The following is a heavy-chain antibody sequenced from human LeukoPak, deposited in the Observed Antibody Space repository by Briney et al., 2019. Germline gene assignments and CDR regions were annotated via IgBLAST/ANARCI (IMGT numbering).Heavy chain of an antibody. D-gene: IGHD2-2*01. J-gene: IGHJ6*02. CDR2: IYYSGST. CDR3: ARDPISHCSSTSCYAFYGMDV. Sequence: SQTLTLTCSVSGGSISSGGNYCSWIRQHPGKGLEWIGYIYYSGSTYYNPSLKSRVTISVDTSKNQYSLKLSSVTAADTAVYYCARDPISHCSSTSCYAFYGMDVWGQGTGVGVSS. CDR1: GGSISSGGNY. V-gene: IGHV4-31*03.